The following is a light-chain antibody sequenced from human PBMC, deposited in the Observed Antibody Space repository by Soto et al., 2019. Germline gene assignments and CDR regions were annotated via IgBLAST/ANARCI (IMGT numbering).Light chain of an antibody. CDR1: QSMSSY. Sequence: DIKMNQSPSSLSASVAHRFTIPCRASQSMSSYLNWYQQKPGKAPKLLIYAASSLQSGVPSRFSGSGSGTDFTLTISSLQPEDFATYYCQQSYSTPPVTFGQGTQLEI. CDR2: AAS. V-gene: IGKV1-39*01. J-gene: IGKJ5*01. CDR3: QQSYSTPPVT.